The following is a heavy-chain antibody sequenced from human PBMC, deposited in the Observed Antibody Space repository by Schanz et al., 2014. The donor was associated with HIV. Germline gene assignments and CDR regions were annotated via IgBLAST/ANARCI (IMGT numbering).Heavy chain of an antibody. Sequence: EVKLSESGGGLVQPGGSLRLSCAASGFTFSASVMYWVRQAPGKGLEWVSAIRDSDGIASYADSVKGRFTISKDNSKNTLYLQMNSLRAEDTAVYYCARGLPADYWGQGTLVTVSS. V-gene: IGHV3-23*01. CDR3: ARGLPADY. CDR1: GFTFSASV. CDR2: IRDSDGIA. D-gene: IGHD5-18*01. J-gene: IGHJ4*02.